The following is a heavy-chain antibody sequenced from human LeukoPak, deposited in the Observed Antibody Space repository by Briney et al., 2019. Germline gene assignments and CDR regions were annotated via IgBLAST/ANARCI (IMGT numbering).Heavy chain of an antibody. D-gene: IGHD2-8*02. J-gene: IGHJ4*02. CDR2: IYPGDSDA. Sequence: GESLKISCKASGYSFTTYWIGWVRQMPGKSLEWMGIIYPGDSDARYNPSFQGQVTISVDTSITTAHLQWSSLKASDTAIYYCAISLGLSDTYWDFWGQGTLVTVTS. V-gene: IGHV5-51*01. CDR3: AISLGLSDTYWDF. CDR1: GYSFTTYW.